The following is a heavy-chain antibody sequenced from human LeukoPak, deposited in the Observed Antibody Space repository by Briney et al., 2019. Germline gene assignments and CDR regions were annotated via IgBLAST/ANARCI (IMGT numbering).Heavy chain of an antibody. D-gene: IGHD3-22*01. CDR1: GFTFSSYA. CDR3: AKDTGDYYDSSGYYYPIAYYYYGMDV. V-gene: IGHV3-23*01. J-gene: IGHJ6*02. CDR2: ISGSGGST. Sequence: GGSLRLSCAASGFTFSSYAMSWVRQAPGKGLEWVSAISGSGGSTYYADSVKGRFTISRDNSKNTLYLQMNSLRAEDTAVYYCAKDTGDYYDSSGYYYPIAYYYYGMDVWGQGTTVTVSS.